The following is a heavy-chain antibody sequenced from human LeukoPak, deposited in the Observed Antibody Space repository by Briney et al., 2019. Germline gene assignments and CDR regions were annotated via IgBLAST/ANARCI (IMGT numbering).Heavy chain of an antibody. V-gene: IGHV4-39*01. J-gene: IGHJ4*02. Sequence: SETLSLTCTVSGGSISSSSYYWGWIRQPPGKGLEWIGCIYYSGSTYYSPSLKSRVTISVDTSKNQFSLKLSSVTAADTAVYYCARQAYNQYYFDYWGQGTLVTVSS. CDR3: ARQAYNQYYFDY. CDR2: IYYSGST. CDR1: GGSISSSSYY. D-gene: IGHD1-14*01.